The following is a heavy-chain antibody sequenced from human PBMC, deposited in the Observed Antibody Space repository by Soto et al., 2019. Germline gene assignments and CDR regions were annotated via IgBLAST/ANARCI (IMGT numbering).Heavy chain of an antibody. CDR2: ISTSGYST. V-gene: IGHV3-23*01. D-gene: IGHD3-9*01. Sequence: GGPRLSCAASGFTFSAYAMSWVRQAPGKGLEWVSVISTSGYSTHYADSVKGRFTISRDNSKNTLYLQMNSLRAEDTAVYFCAKDPYDILTGNNYFDYWGRGTLVTAPQ. CDR3: AKDPYDILTGNNYFDY. CDR1: GFTFSAYA. J-gene: IGHJ4*02.